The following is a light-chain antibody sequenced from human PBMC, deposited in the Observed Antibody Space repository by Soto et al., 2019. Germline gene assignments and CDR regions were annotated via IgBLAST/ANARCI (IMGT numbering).Light chain of an antibody. Sequence: QSVLTQPASVSGSPGQSITISCTGTSRDVGGYNYVSWHQQHPGKAPKVIITEVSNRASGISDRFSASKSGNTASLTISGLQAEDEADYYCSSYISRSGFVVFGGGTQLTVL. J-gene: IGLJ2*01. CDR3: SSYISRSGFVV. V-gene: IGLV2-14*01. CDR2: EVS. CDR1: SRDVGGYNY.